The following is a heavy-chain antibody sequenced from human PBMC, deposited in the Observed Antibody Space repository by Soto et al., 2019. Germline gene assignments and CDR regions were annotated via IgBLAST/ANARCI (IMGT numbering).Heavy chain of an antibody. CDR3: ARDPTNYGDLEYYFDY. CDR1: GFTFSSYG. CDR2: IWYDGSNK. Sequence: GGSLRLSCAASGFTFSSYGMHWVRQAPGKGLEWVAVIWYDGSNKYYADSVKGRFTISRDNSKNTLYLQMNSLRAEDTAVYYCARDPTNYGDLEYYFDYWGQGTLVTVSS. J-gene: IGHJ4*02. V-gene: IGHV3-33*01. D-gene: IGHD4-17*01.